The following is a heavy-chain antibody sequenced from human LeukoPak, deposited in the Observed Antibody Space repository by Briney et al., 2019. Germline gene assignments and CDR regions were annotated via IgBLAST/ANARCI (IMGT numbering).Heavy chain of an antibody. J-gene: IGHJ4*02. D-gene: IGHD3-22*01. CDR1: GFTFSSYA. V-gene: IGHV3-23*01. CDR2: ISGSGGST. Sequence: GGSLRLSCAASGFTFSSYAMSWVRQAPGKGLEWVSAISGSGGSTYYADSVKGRFTISRDNSKNTLYLQMNSLRAEDTAVYYCAKPDSSGYYALLDYWGQGTLVTVSS. CDR3: AKPDSSGYYALLDY.